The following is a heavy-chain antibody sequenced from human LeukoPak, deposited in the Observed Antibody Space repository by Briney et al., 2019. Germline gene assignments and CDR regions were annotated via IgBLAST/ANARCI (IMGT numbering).Heavy chain of an antibody. CDR3: VRDGDGYNFDY. Sequence: GGSLRLSCAASGFTFSRYWMHWVRQAPGKGLEWVSRIEGDGSYTNYADSVKGRFTISRDNAKNTLNLQMNSLRAEDTAVYYCVRDGDGYNFDYWGQGTLVTVSS. CDR2: IEGDGSYT. J-gene: IGHJ4*02. CDR1: GFTFSRYW. V-gene: IGHV3-74*01. D-gene: IGHD5-24*01.